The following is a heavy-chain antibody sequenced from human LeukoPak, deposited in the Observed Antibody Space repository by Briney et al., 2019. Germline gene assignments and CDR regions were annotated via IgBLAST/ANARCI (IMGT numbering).Heavy chain of an antibody. CDR3: ARDTYYYDSSGYMSLDY. CDR2: IYYSGST. D-gene: IGHD3-22*01. V-gene: IGHV4-61*01. Sequence: PSQTLSLTCTVSGGSISSGSYYWSWIRQPPGKGLEWIGYIYYSGSTNYNPSLKSRVTMSVDTSKNQFSLKLSSVTAADTAVYYCARDTYYYDSSGYMSLDYWGQGTLVTVYS. CDR1: GGSISSGSYY. J-gene: IGHJ4*02.